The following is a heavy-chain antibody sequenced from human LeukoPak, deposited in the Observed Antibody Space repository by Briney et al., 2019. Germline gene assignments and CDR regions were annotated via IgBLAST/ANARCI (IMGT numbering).Heavy chain of an antibody. D-gene: IGHD5-18*01. Sequence: PSETLSLTCTVSGASITSSGYYWGWIRQPPGKGLEWIGTIYHSGSTNYNPSLKSRVTISVDTSKNQFSLKLSSATAADTAVYYCARAEGVTDFDYWGQGTLVTVSS. J-gene: IGHJ4*02. CDR3: ARAEGVTDFDY. V-gene: IGHV4-39*07. CDR1: GASITSSGYY. CDR2: IYHSGST.